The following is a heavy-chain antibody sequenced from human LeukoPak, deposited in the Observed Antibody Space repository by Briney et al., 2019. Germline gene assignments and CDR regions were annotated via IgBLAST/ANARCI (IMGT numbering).Heavy chain of an antibody. CDR1: GFTFSTYW. D-gene: IGHD2-15*01. CDR3: ARGDKFSGDY. CDR2: IHQDGNEK. Sequence: PGGSLRLXCAASGFTFSTYWMSWDRQAQGKGLEGVANIHQDGNEKYYVDSVKGRFTISRDNAKNSLYLQMNSLRAEDTAVYYCARGDKFSGDYWGQGTLVTVSS. V-gene: IGHV3-7*04. J-gene: IGHJ4*02.